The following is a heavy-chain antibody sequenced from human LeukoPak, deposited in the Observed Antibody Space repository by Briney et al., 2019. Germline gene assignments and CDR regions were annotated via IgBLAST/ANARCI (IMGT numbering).Heavy chain of an antibody. CDR3: ATDRLLERLGAFDI. Sequence: GASVKVSCKVSGYTLTELSMHWVRQAPGKGLEWMGGFDPEDGETIYAQKFQGRVTMTEDTFTDTAYMELSSLRSEDTAVYYCATDRLLERLGAFDIWGQGTMVTVSS. CDR1: GYTLTELS. J-gene: IGHJ3*02. V-gene: IGHV1-24*01. CDR2: FDPEDGET. D-gene: IGHD1-1*01.